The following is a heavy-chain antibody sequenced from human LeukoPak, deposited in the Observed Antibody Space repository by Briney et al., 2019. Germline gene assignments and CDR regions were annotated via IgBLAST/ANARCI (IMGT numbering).Heavy chain of an antibody. Sequence: GESLKISRKGSGYSFTSYWIGRVRQLPGKGLEWMGIIYPDDSDTRYSPSFQGQVTISADKSISTAYLQRSSLKASDTAMYYCARHFSYGSGSYYNADYWGQGTLVTVSS. CDR2: IYPDDSDT. J-gene: IGHJ4*02. CDR3: ARHFSYGSGSYYNADY. D-gene: IGHD3-10*01. V-gene: IGHV5-51*01. CDR1: GYSFTSYW.